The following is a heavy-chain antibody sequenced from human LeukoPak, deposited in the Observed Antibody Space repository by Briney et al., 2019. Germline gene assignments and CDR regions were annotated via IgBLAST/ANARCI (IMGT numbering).Heavy chain of an antibody. CDR1: GFRFSRHW. V-gene: IGHV3-7*01. J-gene: IGHJ4*02. Sequence: PGGSLRLSCADSGFRFSRHWMDWVRQVPGKGLEWVANINEDGSVKNYVDSVRGRFTVSRDNAKNSLYLQMNSLRGEDTAVYYCMAESSSPWEGYWGQGTLVTVSS. CDR2: INEDGSVK. D-gene: IGHD6-6*01. CDR3: MAESSSPWEGY.